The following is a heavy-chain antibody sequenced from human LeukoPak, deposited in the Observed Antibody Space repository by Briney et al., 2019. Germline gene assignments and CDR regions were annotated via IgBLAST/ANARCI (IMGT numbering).Heavy chain of an antibody. V-gene: IGHV4-59*01. CDR3: ANAFNMVTDAFDI. J-gene: IGHJ3*02. D-gene: IGHD2-21*02. CDR1: GGSLSSYY. Sequence: SETLSLTCTVSGGSLSSYYWSWFRQPPGKGLEWVANINYIGSSNSNPSLESRVTLSIDTSKNQFPLKLSSVTAADTAVYYCANAFNMVTDAFDIWGQGTRVTVSS. CDR2: INYIGSS.